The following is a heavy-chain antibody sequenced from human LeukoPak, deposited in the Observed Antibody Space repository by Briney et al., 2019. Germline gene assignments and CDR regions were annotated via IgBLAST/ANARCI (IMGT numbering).Heavy chain of an antibody. CDR1: GFTFRNYA. D-gene: IGHD1-26*01. V-gene: IGHV3-30-3*01. J-gene: IGHJ4*02. CDR2: ITDNGDIK. CDR3: ARDAQSGAHSDFDY. Sequence: GGSLRLSCAASGFTFRNYAIHWVRQAPGEGLEWVAIITDNGDIKYYADSVKGRFTISRDNSQNTVFLQMNSLRPEDTAVYYCARDAQSGAHSDFDYWGQGTLVTVSS.